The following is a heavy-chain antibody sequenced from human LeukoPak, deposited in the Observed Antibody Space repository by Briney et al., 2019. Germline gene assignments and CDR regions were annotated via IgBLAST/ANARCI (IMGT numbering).Heavy chain of an antibody. CDR3: ARHDPVGHYQHGMDV. Sequence: SETLSLTCTVSGGSTSGYFWSCIRQPPGKGLEFIGYVYYNGATLYSPSLKSRVTMSVDTSKNQFSLKLSSVTAADTAVYYCARHDPVGHYQHGMDVWGQGTTVIVSS. CDR2: VYYNGAT. J-gene: IGHJ6*02. D-gene: IGHD1-26*01. CDR1: GGSTSGYF. V-gene: IGHV4-59*08.